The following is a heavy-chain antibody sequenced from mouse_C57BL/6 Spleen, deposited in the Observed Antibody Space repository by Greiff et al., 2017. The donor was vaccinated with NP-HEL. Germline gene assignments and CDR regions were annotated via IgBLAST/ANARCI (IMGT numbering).Heavy chain of an antibody. CDR1: GFTFSSYG. J-gene: IGHJ3*01. V-gene: IGHV5-6*01. Sequence: VQLQQSGGDLVKPGGSLKLSCAASGFTFSSYGMSWVRQTPDKRLEWVATISSGGSYTYYPDSVKGRFTISRDNAKNTLYLQMSSLKSEDTAMYYCARPYDYYGSSLAYWGQGTLVTVSA. CDR2: ISSGGSYT. CDR3: ARPYDYYGSSLAY. D-gene: IGHD1-1*01.